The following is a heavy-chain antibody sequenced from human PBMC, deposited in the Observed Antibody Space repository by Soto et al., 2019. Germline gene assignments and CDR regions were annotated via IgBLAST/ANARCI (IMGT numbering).Heavy chain of an antibody. J-gene: IGHJ4*02. V-gene: IGHV4-61*01. CDR3: ARAGSGWYNY. Sequence: QVQLQESGPGLVKPSETLSLTCTVSGGSVSSGSYYWSWIRQPPGKGLEWIGYIYYSGSTNYNPSLKSRVTIAVDTSKNPFSLKLSSVTAADTAVYYCARAGSGWYNYWGQGTLVTVSS. CDR1: GGSVSSGSYY. D-gene: IGHD6-19*01. CDR2: IYYSGST.